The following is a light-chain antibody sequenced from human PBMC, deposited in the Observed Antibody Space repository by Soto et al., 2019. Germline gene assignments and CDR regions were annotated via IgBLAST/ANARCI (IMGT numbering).Light chain of an antibody. J-gene: IGKJ1*01. CDR2: GAS. CDR1: QSVSSIY. Sequence: EIVLTQSPGILSLSPGERATLSCRASQSVSSIYLAWYQQKPGQAPRLLIYGASSRATDIPDRFSGSGSGTDFTLTISRLEPEDFAVYYCQQYGSSRWTFGQGTKVDI. V-gene: IGKV3-20*01. CDR3: QQYGSSRWT.